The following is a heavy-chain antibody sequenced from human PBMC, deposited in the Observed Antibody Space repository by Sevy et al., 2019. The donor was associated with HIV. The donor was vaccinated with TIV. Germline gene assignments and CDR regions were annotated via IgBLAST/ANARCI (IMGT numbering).Heavy chain of an antibody. Sequence: SETLSLTWTVSGGSVSSSSYYWGWIRQPPGKGLDWIGSIYYSGSTYYNPSLKSRVTISVETSKNQFSLKVRSVTAADTAVYYCAREGRRIAQFDYWGQGALVTVSS. CDR2: IYYSGST. J-gene: IGHJ4*02. CDR1: GGSVSSSSYY. CDR3: AREGRRIAQFDY. D-gene: IGHD2-15*01. V-gene: IGHV4-39*02.